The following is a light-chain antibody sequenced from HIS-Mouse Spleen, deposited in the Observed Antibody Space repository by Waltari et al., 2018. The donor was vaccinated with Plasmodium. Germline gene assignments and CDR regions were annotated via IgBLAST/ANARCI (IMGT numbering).Light chain of an antibody. J-gene: IGKJ2*01. Sequence: DIQLTQSPSFLSASVGDRVTITCRASQGISSYLAWYQQKPGKAPKLLIYAASTLQSGVPSRFSGSGSGTEFTLTISSLGAGDFATYYCQQLNSYPQTFGQGTKLEIK. CDR2: AAS. CDR1: QGISSY. CDR3: QQLNSYPQT. V-gene: IGKV1-9*01.